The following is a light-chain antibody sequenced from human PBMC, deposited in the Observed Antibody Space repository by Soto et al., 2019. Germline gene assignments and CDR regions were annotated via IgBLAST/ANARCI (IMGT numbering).Light chain of an antibody. Sequence: EIVLTQSPATLSSFPGDRVTLSCRASQYINTRLAWYQHRPGQAPRLLIYQTSIRAAGIPARFGASGSGTDFTLTISSLEPEDSAVYYCQQRHMWPITFGQGTRLEIK. CDR3: QQRHMWPIT. CDR2: QTS. V-gene: IGKV3-11*01. CDR1: QYINTR. J-gene: IGKJ5*01.